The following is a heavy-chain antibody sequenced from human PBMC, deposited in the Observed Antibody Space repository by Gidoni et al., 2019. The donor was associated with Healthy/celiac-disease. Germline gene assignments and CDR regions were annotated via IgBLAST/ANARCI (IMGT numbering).Heavy chain of an antibody. V-gene: IGHV3-23*01. CDR3: AKVSISGLLLEGFDY. D-gene: IGHD2-21*02. CDR2: GST. J-gene: IGHJ4*02. Sequence: GSTYYADSVKGRFTISRDNSKNTLYLQMNSLRAEDTAVYYCAKVSISGLLLEGFDYWGQGTLVTVSS.